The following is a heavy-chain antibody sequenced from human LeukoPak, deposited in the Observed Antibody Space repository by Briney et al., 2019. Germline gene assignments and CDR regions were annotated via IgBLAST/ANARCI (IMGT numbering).Heavy chain of an antibody. J-gene: IGHJ4*02. CDR2: IYSDGGT. CDR3: ARSRHGDYIYDY. Sequence: GGSLRLSCAASGFTVSSNYMSWVRQAPGKGLGWVSVIYSDGGTYYADSVKGRFTISRDNSKNTLYLQMNSLRAEDTAVYYCARSRHGDYIYDYWGQGTLVTVSS. D-gene: IGHD4-17*01. CDR1: GFTVSSNY. V-gene: IGHV3-53*01.